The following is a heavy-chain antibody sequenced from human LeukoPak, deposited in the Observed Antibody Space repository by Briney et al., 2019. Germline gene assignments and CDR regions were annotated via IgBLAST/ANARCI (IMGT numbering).Heavy chain of an antibody. CDR3: ARGKEWLVQGWFDP. CDR2: IYYTGST. D-gene: IGHD6-19*01. J-gene: IGHJ5*02. CDR1: GDSISSDY. Sequence: PSGTLSLTCAVSGDSISSDYWSWIRQPPGKGLEWIGYIYYTGSTNYNPSLKSRVTISVDTSKNQFSLKLSSVTAADTAVYYCARGKEWLVQGWFDPWGQGTLVTVSS. V-gene: IGHV4-59*01.